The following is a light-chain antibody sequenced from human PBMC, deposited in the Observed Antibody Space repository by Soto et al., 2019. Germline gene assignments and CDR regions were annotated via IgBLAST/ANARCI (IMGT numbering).Light chain of an antibody. CDR1: SSDVGGYNY. CDR2: DVS. J-gene: IGLJ1*01. CDR3: SSYTSSSTQV. Sequence: QSALTQPASVSGSPGQSITISCTGTSSDVGGYNYVSWYQQHPGIAPKLMIYDVSNRPSGVSNRFSGSKSGNTASLTISGLQAEDEADYYCSSYTSSSTQVFGTGTKVTVL. V-gene: IGLV2-14*01.